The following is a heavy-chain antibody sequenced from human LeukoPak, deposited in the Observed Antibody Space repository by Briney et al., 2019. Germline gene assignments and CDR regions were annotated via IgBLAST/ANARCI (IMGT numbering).Heavy chain of an antibody. V-gene: IGHV3-7*01. CDR2: IKPDGSAQ. J-gene: IGHJ4*02. CDR3: SRANNSRWHK. D-gene: IGHD6-13*01. Sequence: GSLRLSCAASGFVFRNYFMSWVRHVPGRGLDWVANIKPDGSAQYYAASVKGRFTVSRDNAKNSVYLQMNSLRVEDTAVYYCSRANNSRWHKRGPGTLVTVS. CDR1: GFVFRNYF.